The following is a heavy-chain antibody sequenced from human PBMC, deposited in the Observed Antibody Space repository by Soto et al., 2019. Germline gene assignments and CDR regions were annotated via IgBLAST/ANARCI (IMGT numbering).Heavy chain of an antibody. Sequence: LRLSCAASGFTFSSYGMHWVRQAPGKGLEWVAVIWYDGSNKYYADSVKGRFTISRDNSKNTLYLQMNSLRAEDTAVYYCAREGTDYYGMDVWGQGTTVTVSS. J-gene: IGHJ6*02. CDR3: AREGTDYYGMDV. CDR1: GFTFSSYG. CDR2: IWYDGSNK. V-gene: IGHV3-33*01.